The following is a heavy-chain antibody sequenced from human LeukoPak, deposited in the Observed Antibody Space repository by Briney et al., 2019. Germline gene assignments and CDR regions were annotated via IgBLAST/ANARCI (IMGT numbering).Heavy chain of an antibody. CDR1: GFTFSSYA. D-gene: IGHD3-3*01. J-gene: IGHJ4*02. CDR2: ISGSGGST. V-gene: IGHV3-23*01. CDR3: AKDPGGGSDYDFWSGYYMSGYFDY. Sequence: GASLRLSCAASGFTFSSYAMSRVRQAPGKGLEWVSAISGSGGSTYYADSVKGRFTISRDTSKNTLYLQMNSLRAEDTAVYYCAKDPGGGSDYDFWSGYYMSGYFDYWGQGTLVTVSS.